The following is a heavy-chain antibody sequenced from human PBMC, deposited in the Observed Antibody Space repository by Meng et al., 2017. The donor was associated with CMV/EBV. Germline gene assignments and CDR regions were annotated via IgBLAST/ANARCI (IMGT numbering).Heavy chain of an antibody. J-gene: IGHJ6*02. V-gene: IGHV1-69*05. CDR2: IIPIFGTA. CDR1: GGTFSSHA. CDR3: ARQVPEFFGKDYYYYGMDV. Sequence: SVKVSRKASGGTFSSHAISWVRQAPGQGLEWMGGIIPIFGTANYAQKFQGRVTITTDESTSTAYMELSSLRSEDTAVYYCARQVPEFFGKDYYYYGMDVWGQGTTVTVSS. D-gene: IGHD1-14*01.